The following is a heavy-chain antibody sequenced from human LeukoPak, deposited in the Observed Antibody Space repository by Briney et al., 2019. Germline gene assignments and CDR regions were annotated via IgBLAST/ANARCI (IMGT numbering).Heavy chain of an antibody. V-gene: IGHV3-30*18. D-gene: IGHD2-21*01. CDR3: AKGGIPDDP. CDR1: GFTFSSYA. CDR2: ISYDGSNK. J-gene: IGHJ5*02. Sequence: GGSLRLSCAASGFTFSSYAMSWVRQAPGKGLEWVAVISYDGSNKYHADSVKGRFTISRDNSKNMLYLQMNSLRVEDTAVYYCAKGGIPDDPWGQGTLVTVSS.